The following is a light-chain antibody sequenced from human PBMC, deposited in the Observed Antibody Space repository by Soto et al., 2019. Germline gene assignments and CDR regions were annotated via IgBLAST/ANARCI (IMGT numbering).Light chain of an antibody. CDR2: EVN. CDR3: SSYTSTNTPYV. CDR1: SSDIGAYDY. J-gene: IGLJ1*01. Sequence: QSALTQPASLSGSPGQSITISCTGTSSDIGAYDYVSWFQQHPGKAPKLMISEVNNRPSGVSNRFSGSKSGNTAYLTISGLQADDEAYYYCSSYTSTNTPYVFGTGTKGTVL. V-gene: IGLV2-14*01.